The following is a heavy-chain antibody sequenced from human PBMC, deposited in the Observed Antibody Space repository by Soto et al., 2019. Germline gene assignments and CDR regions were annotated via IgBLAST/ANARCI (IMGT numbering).Heavy chain of an antibody. CDR3: AKGGCSGGSCHLDY. V-gene: IGHV3-23*01. J-gene: IGHJ4*02. D-gene: IGHD2-15*01. Sequence: GGSLRLSCAASGFTFSSYAMSWVRQAPGKGLEWVSVITASGGSTYYADPVKGRFTVSRDNSKNTLYLQMNSLRAEDTAGYYCAKGGCSGGSCHLDYWGQGTLVTVSS. CDR2: ITASGGST. CDR1: GFTFSSYA.